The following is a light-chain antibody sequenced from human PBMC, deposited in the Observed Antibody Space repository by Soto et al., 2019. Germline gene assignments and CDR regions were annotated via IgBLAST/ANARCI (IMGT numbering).Light chain of an antibody. CDR2: SNN. V-gene: IGLV1-47*02. CDR1: SYNIGSNY. J-gene: IGLJ3*02. Sequence: QSVLTQPPSASGTPGQRVTISCSGGSYNIGSNYVYWYQQLPGTAPKLLIYSNNQRPSGVPDRFSGSKSGTSASLAISGLRSEDEADYYCAAWDDSLSGWVFGGGTKLTVL. CDR3: AAWDDSLSGWV.